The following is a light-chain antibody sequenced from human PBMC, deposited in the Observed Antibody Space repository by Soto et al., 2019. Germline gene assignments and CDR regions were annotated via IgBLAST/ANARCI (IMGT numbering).Light chain of an antibody. CDR2: GAS. V-gene: IGKV3-20*01. CDR1: QSVSSSY. Sequence: EIVLTQSPGTLSLSPGERATLSCRASQSVSSSYLAWYQQKPGQAPRLLIYGASSRATGIPDRFSGSGSGTDFTLTIGRLEPEAFAVYYCQQYGSSVMWTVGQGTKVEIK. CDR3: QQYGSSVMWT. J-gene: IGKJ1*01.